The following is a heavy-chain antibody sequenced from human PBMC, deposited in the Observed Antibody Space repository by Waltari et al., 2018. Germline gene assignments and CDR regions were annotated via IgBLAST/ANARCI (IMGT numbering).Heavy chain of an antibody. V-gene: IGHV3-21*01. Sequence: EVQLVESGGGLVKPGGSLRLSCAASGFTFSSYSMNWVRQAPGKGLEWVSSISSSSSYIYYADSVKGRFTISRDNAKNSLYLQMNSLRAEVTAVYYCARPMYCSSTSCHGMGDDYWGQGTLVTISS. D-gene: IGHD2-2*01. CDR3: ARPMYCSSTSCHGMGDDY. J-gene: IGHJ4*02. CDR2: ISSSSSYI. CDR1: GFTFSSYS.